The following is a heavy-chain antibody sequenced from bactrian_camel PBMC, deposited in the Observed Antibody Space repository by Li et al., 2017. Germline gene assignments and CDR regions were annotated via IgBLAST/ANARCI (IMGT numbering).Heavy chain of an antibody. CDR3: VSGGNLYLAFDY. CDR2: IDSGDGT. J-gene: IGHJ6*01. D-gene: IGHD2*01. Sequence: QVQLVESGGGLVQPGGFLRLSCAASGFAISNHWMYWVRQAPGEGLEWISAIDSGDGTYYTDSVKGRFTISRHNAKNTVYLQMNSLKPEDTAVYYCVSGGNLYLAFDYWGQGTQVTVS. V-gene: IGHV3S25*01. CDR1: GFAISNHW.